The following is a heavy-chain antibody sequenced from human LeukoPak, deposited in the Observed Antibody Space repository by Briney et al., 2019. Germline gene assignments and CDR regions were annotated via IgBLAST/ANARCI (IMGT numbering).Heavy chain of an antibody. CDR2: IWYDGSNK. Sequence: GGSLRLSCAASGFTFNIYGMHWVRQAPGEGLEWVAFIWYDGSNKYYADSVKGRFTISRDNSKNMVSLEMNSLRTEDTAVYYCAKDVNAYCSGDCSDYWGQGTLVTVSS. J-gene: IGHJ4*02. V-gene: IGHV3-30*02. D-gene: IGHD2-21*01. CDR1: GFTFNIYG. CDR3: AKDVNAYCSGDCSDY.